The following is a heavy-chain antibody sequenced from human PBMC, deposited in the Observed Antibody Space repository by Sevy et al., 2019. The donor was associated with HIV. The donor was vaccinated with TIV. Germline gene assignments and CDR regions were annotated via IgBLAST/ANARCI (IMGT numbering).Heavy chain of an antibody. V-gene: IGHV3-23*01. CDR1: GFTFSSYA. CDR2: ISGSGGST. Sequence: GGSLRLSCAASGFTFSSYAMSWVRQAPGKGLEWVSAISGSGGSTYYADSVKGRFTISRDNSKKTLYLQMNSLRAEDTDVYYCAKDGKPVLLWFGESEGVRGTDYYYYMDVWGKGTTVTVSS. CDR3: AKDGKPVLLWFGESEGVRGTDYYYYMDV. J-gene: IGHJ6*03. D-gene: IGHD3-10*01.